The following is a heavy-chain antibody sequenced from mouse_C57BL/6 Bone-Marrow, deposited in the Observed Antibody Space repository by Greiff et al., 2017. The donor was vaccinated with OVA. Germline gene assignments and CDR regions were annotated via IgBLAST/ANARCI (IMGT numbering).Heavy chain of an antibody. Sequence: QVQLQQSGPELVKPGASVKISCKASGYSFTSYYIHWVKQRPGQGLEWIGWIYPGSGNTKYNEKFKGKATLTADTSSSTAYMQLSSLTSEDSAVYYCAIYYDYDALYWYYAMDYWGQGTSVTVSS. CDR3: AIYYDYDALYWYYAMDY. D-gene: IGHD2-4*01. V-gene: IGHV1-66*01. J-gene: IGHJ4*01. CDR2: IYPGSGNT. CDR1: GYSFTSYY.